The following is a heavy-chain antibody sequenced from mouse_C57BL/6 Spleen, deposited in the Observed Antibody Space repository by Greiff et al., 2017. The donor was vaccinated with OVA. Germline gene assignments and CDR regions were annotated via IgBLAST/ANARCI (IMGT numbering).Heavy chain of an antibody. V-gene: IGHV1-62-2*01. Sequence: QVQLQQSGAELVKPGASVKLSCKASGYTFTEYTIHWVKQRSGQGLEWIGWFYPGSGSIKYNEKFKDKATLTADKSSSTVYMEISRLTSEDSAVYFCARHEEGGYYDYAWFAYWGQGTLVTVSA. CDR2: FYPGSGSI. CDR3: ARHEEGGYYDYAWFAY. D-gene: IGHD2-4*01. J-gene: IGHJ3*01. CDR1: GYTFTEYT.